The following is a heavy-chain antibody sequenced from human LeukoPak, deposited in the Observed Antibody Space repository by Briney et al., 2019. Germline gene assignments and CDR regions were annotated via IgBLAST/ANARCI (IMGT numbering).Heavy chain of an antibody. CDR1: GASTTSRDFY. J-gene: IGHJ4*02. CDR3: ARQGEIQQGSGSYYFDW. Sequence: PSETLSLTCTVSGASTTSRDFYWGWFRQPPGKGVEWIGSASGYYGGDSFYNTSLESRVTISIHTSKNQFSLNLSSVTAADTAVYYCARQGEIQQGSGSYYFDWWGQGTLVIVNS. V-gene: IGHV4-39*01. CDR2: ASGYYGGDS. D-gene: IGHD3-10*01.